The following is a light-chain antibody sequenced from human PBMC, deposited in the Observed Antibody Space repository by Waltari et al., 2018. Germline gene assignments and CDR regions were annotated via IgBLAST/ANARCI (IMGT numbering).Light chain of an antibody. CDR2: GAS. J-gene: IGKJ4*01. Sequence: NVLTQSPGTLSLSPGERATLSCRASQNVSNTYLAWFPQQPGQAPRLLIYGASSRATGIPDRFSGSGSGTDFTLTISRLEPEDSAVYFCHLYGSARTFGGGTKVEIK. V-gene: IGKV3-20*01. CDR1: QNVSNTY. CDR3: HLYGSART.